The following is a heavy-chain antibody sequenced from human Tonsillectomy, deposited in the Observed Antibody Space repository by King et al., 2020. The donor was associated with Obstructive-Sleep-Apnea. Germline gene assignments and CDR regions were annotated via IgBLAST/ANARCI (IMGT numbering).Heavy chain of an antibody. CDR3: ASPYFYDSSGFYQNFDY. CDR2: IDPSDSYT. Sequence: VQLVESGAGVKKPGESLRISCKGSGYSFTSYWISWVRQMPGKGLEWMGTIDPSDSYTNYSPFFQGHDTISADKSINTAYLQWSSLQASDTAMYYCASPYFYDSSGFYQNFDYWGQGTLVTVSS. CDR1: GYSFTSYW. J-gene: IGHJ4*02. V-gene: IGHV5-10-1*01. D-gene: IGHD3-22*01.